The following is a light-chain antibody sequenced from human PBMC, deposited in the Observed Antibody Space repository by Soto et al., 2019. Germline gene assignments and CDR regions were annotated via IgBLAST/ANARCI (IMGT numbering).Light chain of an antibody. CDR3: CSYAGSNTLI. CDR2: EVD. V-gene: IGLV2-23*02. Sequence: QSALTQPASLSGSPGQSITISCTGASDDIGSYNLVSWYQQHPGNAPKLILYEVDKRPSGVSYRFSASKSGNTAFLTISGLQADEEALYHCCSYAGSNTLIFGGGTKLTVL. CDR1: SDDIGSYNL. J-gene: IGLJ2*01.